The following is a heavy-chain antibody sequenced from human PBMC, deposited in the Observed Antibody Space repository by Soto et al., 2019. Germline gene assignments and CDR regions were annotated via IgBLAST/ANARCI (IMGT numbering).Heavy chain of an antibody. CDR1: GGSISSSSYY. J-gene: IGHJ4*02. CDR3: GGTPYGDYGYYFDY. Sequence: QLQLQESGPGLVKPSETLSLTCTVSGGSISSSSYYWGWIRQPPGKGLEWIGSIYYSGSTYYNPSLKSRVTISVDTSKNQSSLKLSSVTAADTAVYYCGGTPYGDYGYYFDYWGQGTLVTVSS. CDR2: IYYSGST. V-gene: IGHV4-39*01. D-gene: IGHD4-17*01.